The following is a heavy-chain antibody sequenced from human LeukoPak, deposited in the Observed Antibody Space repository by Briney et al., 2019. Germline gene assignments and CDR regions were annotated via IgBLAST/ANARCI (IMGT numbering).Heavy chain of an antibody. J-gene: IGHJ4*02. CDR3: ARDGGYVYGDYAYFDY. Sequence: SETLSLTCTVSGGSISSSSYYWGWIRQPPGKGLEWIGSIYYSGSTYYNPSLKSRVTISVDTSKNQFSLKLSSVTAADTAVYYCARDGGYVYGDYAYFDYWGQGTLVTVSS. D-gene: IGHD4-17*01. V-gene: IGHV4-39*07. CDR1: GGSISSSSYY. CDR2: IYYSGST.